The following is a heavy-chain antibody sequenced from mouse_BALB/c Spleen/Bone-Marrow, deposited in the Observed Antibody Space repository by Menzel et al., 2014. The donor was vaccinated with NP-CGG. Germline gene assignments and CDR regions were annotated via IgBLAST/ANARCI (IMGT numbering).Heavy chain of an antibody. CDR2: ISSGGGYT. CDR1: GFTFSSFA. V-gene: IGHV5-9-3*01. CDR3: ARQESIYDGYYGGFTY. D-gene: IGHD2-3*01. Sequence: EVKLPESGAGLVKPGGSLKLSCAASGFTFSSFAMSWVRQTPEKRLEWVATISSGGGYTYYPDSVKGRFTISRDNAKNSLYLQMSSLRSEDAAMYYCARQESIYDGYYGGFTYWGKGTLVIVSA. J-gene: IGHJ3*01.